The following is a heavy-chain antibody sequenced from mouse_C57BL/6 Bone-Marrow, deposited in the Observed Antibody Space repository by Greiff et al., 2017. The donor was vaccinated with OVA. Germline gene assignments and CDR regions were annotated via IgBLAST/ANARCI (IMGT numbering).Heavy chain of an antibody. D-gene: IGHD2-4*01. CDR1: GFTFTDYY. CDR2: IRNKANGYTT. J-gene: IGHJ1*03. CDR3: ARSIYYDPYFDV. V-gene: IGHV7-3*01. Sequence: EVKLQESGGGLVQPGGSLSLSCAASGFTFTDYYMSWVRQPPGKALEWLGFIRNKANGYTTEYSASVKGRFTISRDNSQSILYLQMNALRAEDSATYYCARSIYYDPYFDVWGTGTTVTVSS.